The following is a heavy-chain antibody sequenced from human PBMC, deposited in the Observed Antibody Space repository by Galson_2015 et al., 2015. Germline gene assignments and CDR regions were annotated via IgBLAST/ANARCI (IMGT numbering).Heavy chain of an antibody. D-gene: IGHD3-16*02. V-gene: IGHV3-30*18. J-gene: IGHJ4*02. CDR2: ISYDGSNK. CDR1: GFTFSNAW. Sequence: SLRLSCAASGFTFSNAWMSWVRQAPGKGLEWVAVISYDGSNKYYADSVKGRFTISRDNSKNTLYLQMNSLRAEDTAVYYCAKSALYDYVWGSYPDYFDYWGQGTLVTVSS. CDR3: AKSALYDYVWGSYPDYFDY.